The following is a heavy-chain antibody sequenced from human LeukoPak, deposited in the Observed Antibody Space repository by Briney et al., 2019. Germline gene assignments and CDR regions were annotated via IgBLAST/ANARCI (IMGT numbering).Heavy chain of an antibody. D-gene: IGHD1-26*01. J-gene: IGHJ1*01. Sequence: GGSLRLSCAASGLTFSSYAMSWVRQAPGKGLEWVSAISGSGGSTYYADSVKGRFTISRDNSKNTLYLQMNSLRAEDTAVYYCAKDRALSGSYSEYFQHWGQGTLVTVSS. CDR1: GLTFSSYA. CDR2: ISGSGGST. CDR3: AKDRALSGSYSEYFQH. V-gene: IGHV3-23*01.